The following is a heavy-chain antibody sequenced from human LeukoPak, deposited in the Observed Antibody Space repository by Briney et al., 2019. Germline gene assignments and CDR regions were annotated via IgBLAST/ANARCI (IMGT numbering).Heavy chain of an antibody. CDR3: ARGKRDYYDSSGYYYFDY. V-gene: IGHV3-53*01. CDR1: GFTFSSYG. D-gene: IGHD3-22*01. J-gene: IGHJ4*02. CDR2: IYSGGST. Sequence: PGGSLRLSCAASGFTFSSYGMSWVRQAPGKGLEWVSVIYSGGSTYYADSVKGRFTISRDNSKNTLYLQMNSLRAEDTAVYYCARGKRDYYDSSGYYYFDYWGQGTLVTVSS.